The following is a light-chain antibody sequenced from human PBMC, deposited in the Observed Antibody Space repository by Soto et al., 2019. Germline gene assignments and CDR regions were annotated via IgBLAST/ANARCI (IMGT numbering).Light chain of an antibody. CDR2: GAS. Sequence: EIVMTQSPATLSVSPGERATLSCRASQSVSNNLAWYQKKPGQAPRLLISGASTRATGIPTRFSGSGSGTELTLTIRRLQSEDFAVYYCQQYNNWWTFGQGTKVEIK. CDR1: QSVSNN. J-gene: IGKJ1*01. V-gene: IGKV3-15*01. CDR3: QQYNNWWT.